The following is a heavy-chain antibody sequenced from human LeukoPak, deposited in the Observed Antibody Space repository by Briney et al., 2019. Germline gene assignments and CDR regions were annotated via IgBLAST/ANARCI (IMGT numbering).Heavy chain of an antibody. CDR3: ARVVSGIAAESGSFDI. CDR1: GFTFSSYA. CDR2: ISYDGSNK. V-gene: IGHV3-30-3*01. J-gene: IGHJ3*02. Sequence: PGGSLRLSCAASGFTFSSYAMHWVRQAPGKGLEWVAVISYDGSNKYYADSVKGRFTISRDNSKNTLYLQMNSLRAEDTAVYYCARVVSGIAAESGSFDIWGQGTMVTVSS. D-gene: IGHD6-13*01.